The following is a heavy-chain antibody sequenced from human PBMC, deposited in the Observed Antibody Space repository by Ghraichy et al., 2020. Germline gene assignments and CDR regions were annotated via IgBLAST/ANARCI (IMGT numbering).Heavy chain of an antibody. CDR3: AREIHRVGPPYYFDY. J-gene: IGHJ4*02. CDR1: GGSISSGGYY. Sequence: SETLSLTCTVSGGSISSGGYYWSWIRQHPGKGLEWIGYIYYSGSTYYNPSLKSRVTISVDTSKNQFSLKLSSVTAADTAVYYCAREIHRVGPPYYFDYWGQGTLVTVSS. V-gene: IGHV4-31*03. D-gene: IGHD1-26*01. CDR2: IYYSGST.